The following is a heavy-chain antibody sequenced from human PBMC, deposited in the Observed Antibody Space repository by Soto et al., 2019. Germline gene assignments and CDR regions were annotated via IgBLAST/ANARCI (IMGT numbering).Heavy chain of an antibody. CDR2: VSNGDGYT. Sequence: GGSLRLSCAASGFTFSSYAMSWVRQAPGKGLEWVSDVSNGDGYTNYADSVKGRFTISRDNSKNTLHLQMNSLRAEDTAVYYCAKGPSSGWFYVDYWGQGTLVTVSS. V-gene: IGHV3-23*01. CDR1: GFTFSSYA. D-gene: IGHD6-19*01. CDR3: AKGPSSGWFYVDY. J-gene: IGHJ4*02.